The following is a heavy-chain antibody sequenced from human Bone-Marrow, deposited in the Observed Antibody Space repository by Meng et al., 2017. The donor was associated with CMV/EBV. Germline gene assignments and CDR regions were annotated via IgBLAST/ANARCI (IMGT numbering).Heavy chain of an antibody. J-gene: IGHJ4*02. D-gene: IGHD3-9*01. CDR3: AKWGPHYDILTGYYFEEDYYFDY. V-gene: IGHV3-30*18. CDR2: ISYDGSNT. Sequence: MTCVRQAPGKGLEWVAVISYDGSNTYYADSVKGRFTISRDNSKNTLYLQMNSLRAEDTAVYYCAKWGPHYDILTGYYFEEDYYFDYWGQGTLVTVSS.